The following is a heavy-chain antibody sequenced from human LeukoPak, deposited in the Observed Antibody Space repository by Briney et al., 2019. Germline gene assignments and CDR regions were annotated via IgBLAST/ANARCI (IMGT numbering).Heavy chain of an antibody. Sequence: PSETLSLTCTVSGYSISSGYYWGWIRQPPGKGLEWIGSIYHSGSTYYNPSLKSRVTIPVDTSKNQFSLKLSSVTAADTAVYYCARDRGAYDYDWFDPWGQGTLVTVSS. J-gene: IGHJ5*02. CDR3: ARDRGAYDYDWFDP. CDR2: IYHSGST. CDR1: GYSISSGYY. V-gene: IGHV4-38-2*02. D-gene: IGHD5-12*01.